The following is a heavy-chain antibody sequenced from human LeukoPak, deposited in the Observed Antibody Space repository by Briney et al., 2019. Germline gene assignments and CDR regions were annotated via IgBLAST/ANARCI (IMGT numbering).Heavy chain of an antibody. Sequence: PGESLRLSCAASGFIFSDHWMHWVRQVPGKGLVWVSRINNDGSNTVYADSVEGRFTTSRDNAKNILYLQMNSLRAEDTAVYYCARENDQGFDYWGQGTLVTVSS. V-gene: IGHV3-74*01. J-gene: IGHJ4*02. D-gene: IGHD3-16*01. CDR3: ARENDQGFDY. CDR1: GFIFSDHW. CDR2: INNDGSNT.